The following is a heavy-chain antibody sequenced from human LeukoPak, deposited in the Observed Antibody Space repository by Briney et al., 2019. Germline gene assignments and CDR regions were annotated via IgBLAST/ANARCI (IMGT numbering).Heavy chain of an antibody. CDR3: ARHLDDYGSGSYEY. CDR2: ISYSGST. Sequence: PPETLSLTCAVSGGSISTYHWSWIPQPPGKGLEWIGYISYSGSTNYNPSLKGRVTKSVDTSKSQFSLKLSSVTAADTAVYYCARHLDDYGSGSYEYWGQGTLVTVSS. D-gene: IGHD3-10*01. J-gene: IGHJ4*02. CDR1: GGSISTYH. V-gene: IGHV4-59*08.